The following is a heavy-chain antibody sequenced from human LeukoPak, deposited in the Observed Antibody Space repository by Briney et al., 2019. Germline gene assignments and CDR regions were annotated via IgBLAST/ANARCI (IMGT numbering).Heavy chain of an antibody. D-gene: IGHD4-23*01. J-gene: IGHJ4*02. CDR2: IKSKTDGGTT. CDR3: TTTYGGNWYYFDY. CDR1: GFTFSDYA. Sequence: PGGSLRLSCAASGFTFSDYAMNWVRQAPGKGLEWVGRIKSKTDGGTTDYAAPVKGRFTISRDDSKNTLYLQMNSLKTEDTAVYYCTTTYGGNWYYFDYWGQGTLVTVSS. V-gene: IGHV3-15*07.